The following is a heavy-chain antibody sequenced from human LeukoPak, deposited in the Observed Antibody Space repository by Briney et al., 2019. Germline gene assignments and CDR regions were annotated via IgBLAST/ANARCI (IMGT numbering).Heavy chain of an antibody. CDR1: GRPFSSSI. J-gene: IGHJ4*02. Sequence: GGSLRLSCALSGRPFSSSIMHWVRQAPGKGLEWVALIWYDGSNKYYTDSVKGRLTISRDNSKNTLYLQMNSLRAEDTAVYYCAREGPRGNSQFDYWGQGTLVTVSS. V-gene: IGHV3-33*08. CDR2: IWYDGSNK. CDR3: AREGPRGNSQFDY. D-gene: IGHD2/OR15-2a*01.